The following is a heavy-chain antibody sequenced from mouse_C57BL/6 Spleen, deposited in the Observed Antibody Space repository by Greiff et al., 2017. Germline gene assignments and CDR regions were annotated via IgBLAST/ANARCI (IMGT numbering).Heavy chain of an antibody. D-gene: IGHD1-1*01. CDR2: IWGVGST. Sequence: QVQLKQSGPGLVAPSQSLSITCTVSGFSLTNYGVDWVRQTPGKGLEWLGVIWGVGSTNYNSALKSRLSISKDNSKSQVSLKLSSLQTDDTAMYYCASEDSSSLFAYWGQGTLLTVSA. CDR3: ASEDSSSLFAY. V-gene: IGHV2-6*01. J-gene: IGHJ3*01. CDR1: GFSLTNYG.